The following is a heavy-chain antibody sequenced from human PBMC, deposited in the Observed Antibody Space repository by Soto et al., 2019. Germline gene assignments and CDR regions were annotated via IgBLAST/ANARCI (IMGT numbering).Heavy chain of an antibody. CDR1: GYTFTSYY. V-gene: IGHV1-46*01. CDR3: ATGDAGSDSSGFHFDY. CDR2: INPSGGST. J-gene: IGHJ4*02. D-gene: IGHD3-22*01. Sequence: ASVKVSCKASGYTFTSYYMHWVRQAPGQGLEWMGIINPSGGSTSYAQKFQGRVTMTRDTSTSTVYMELSSLRSEDTAVYYCATGDAGSDSSGFHFDYWGQGTLVTVSS.